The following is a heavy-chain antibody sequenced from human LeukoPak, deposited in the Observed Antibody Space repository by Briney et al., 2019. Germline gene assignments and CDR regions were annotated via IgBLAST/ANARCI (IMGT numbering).Heavy chain of an antibody. D-gene: IGHD6-6*01. CDR3: RIAARPVYFDY. V-gene: IGHV1-2*02. J-gene: IGHJ4*02. CDR2: INPNSGGT. CDR1: GYTFTGYC. Sequence: ASLTLSCTASGYTFTGYCMHWERQAPGQGLEWKGWINPNSGGTNYAQKFQGRVTMTRDTSISTAYMELSRLRTDDTAVYYCRIAARPVYFDYWGQGTLVTVSS.